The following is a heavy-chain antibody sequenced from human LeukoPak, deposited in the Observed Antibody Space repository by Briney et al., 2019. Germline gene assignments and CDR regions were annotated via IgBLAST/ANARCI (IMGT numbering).Heavy chain of an antibody. J-gene: IGHJ4*02. D-gene: IGHD6-13*01. CDR1: GDSIFTTRYH. CDR3: ARGPGYSSSWYGTFGYYFDY. V-gene: IGHV4-39*07. Sequence: SETLSLTCTVTGDSIFTTRYHWGWIRQPPGKGLEWIGSITYSGDTYENPSLESRVIISVDTSKNQFSLKLSSVTAADTAVYYCARGPGYSSSWYGTFGYYFDYWGQGTLVTVSS. CDR2: ITYSGDT.